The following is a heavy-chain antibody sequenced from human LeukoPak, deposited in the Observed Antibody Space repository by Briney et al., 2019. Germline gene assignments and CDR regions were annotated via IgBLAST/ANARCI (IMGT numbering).Heavy chain of an antibody. CDR3: ARGGYYGSGRYYFDS. J-gene: IGHJ4*02. Sequence: PGGSLRLSCAASGFNFRSYSMNWVRQAPAKGLEWVSSISSSSSYIYYADSVKGRFTVSRENVKNSLYLQMNSLRAEDTAVYYCARGGYYGSGRYYFDSWGQGTLVTVSS. CDR2: ISSSSSYI. CDR1: GFNFRSYS. V-gene: IGHV3-21*01. D-gene: IGHD3-3*01.